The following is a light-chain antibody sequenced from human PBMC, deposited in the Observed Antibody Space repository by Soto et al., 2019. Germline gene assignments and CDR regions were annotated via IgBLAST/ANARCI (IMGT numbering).Light chain of an antibody. J-gene: IGKJ1*01. CDR3: QQSYSTPPT. V-gene: IGKV1-39*01. CDR1: QSISTY. Sequence: DIQMTQSPSSLSASVGDRVTITCRASQSISTYLNWYQQTPGKAPKLLIYAASSLQSGVPSRFSGSGSGTDFTLTISSLHPEDSATYCCQQSYSTPPTFGQGTKVDIK. CDR2: AAS.